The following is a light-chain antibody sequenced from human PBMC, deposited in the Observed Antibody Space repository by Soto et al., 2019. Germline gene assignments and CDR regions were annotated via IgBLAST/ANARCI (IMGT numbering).Light chain of an antibody. CDR3: AAWYDSLNAVV. Sequence: QSVLTQPPSASGTPGQRVTISCSGSSSNIGSNTVNWYQQLPGTAPKLFIYSNNQRPSGVPDRCSGSKSGTSASLAISGLQSADEADYYCAAWYDSLNAVVFGGGTKVTVL. CDR1: SSNIGSNT. CDR2: SNN. J-gene: IGLJ2*01. V-gene: IGLV1-44*01.